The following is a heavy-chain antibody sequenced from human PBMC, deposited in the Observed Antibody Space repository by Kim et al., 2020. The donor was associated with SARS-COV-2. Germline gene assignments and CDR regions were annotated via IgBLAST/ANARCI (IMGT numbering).Heavy chain of an antibody. CDR3: ASGSGYGSRPYYFDY. Sequence: SETLSLTCAVYGGSFSGYYWSWIRQPPGKGLEWIGEINHSGSTNYNPSLKSRVTISVDTSKNQFSLKLSSVTAADTAVYYCASGSGYGSRPYYFDYWGQGTLVTVSS. V-gene: IGHV4-34*01. CDR1: GGSFSGYY. J-gene: IGHJ4*02. D-gene: IGHD4-17*01. CDR2: INHSGST.